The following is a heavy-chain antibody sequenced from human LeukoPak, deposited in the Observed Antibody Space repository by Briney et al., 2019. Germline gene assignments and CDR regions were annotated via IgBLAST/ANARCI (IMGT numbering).Heavy chain of an antibody. CDR2: VIPIFGTA. J-gene: IGHJ5*02. D-gene: IGHD2-2*01. CDR3: ARGGEKYQLLYIPHT. Sequence: SVKVSCKASGGTFSSYAISSVRQAPGQGLEWMGGVIPIFGTANYAQKFQGRVTITADESTTTAYMELSSLRFEDTAVYYCARGGEKYQLLYIPHTWGQGTLVTVSS. CDR1: GGTFSSYA. V-gene: IGHV1-69*13.